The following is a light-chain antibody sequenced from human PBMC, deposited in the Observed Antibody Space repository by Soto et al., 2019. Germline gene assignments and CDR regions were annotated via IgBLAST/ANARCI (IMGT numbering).Light chain of an antibody. CDR1: QSISTW. Sequence: DIPMNQSASTLSASVGDRVTITCRASQSISTWLAWYHQKPGKAPNLLIYVASSLQSEVPSRFSGSGSGTDFTLTITSLQPEDFATYYCQQSYGTPITVGQGTRLEIK. J-gene: IGKJ5*01. CDR3: QQSYGTPIT. CDR2: VAS. V-gene: IGKV1-39*01.